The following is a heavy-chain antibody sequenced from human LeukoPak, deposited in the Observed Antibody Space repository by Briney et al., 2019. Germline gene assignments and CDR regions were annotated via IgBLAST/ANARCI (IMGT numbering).Heavy chain of an antibody. CDR3: ARDRSGSKALDY. CDR1: GGSISRYY. V-gene: IGHV4-4*07. CDR2: IYRSGST. D-gene: IGHD3-3*01. Sequence: SETLSLTCTVSGGSISRYYWSWIRQPAGKGVEWLGRIYRSGSTNYNPSLKSLVTMSVDTSKNQFSLKLSSVTAADTAVYYCARDRSGSKALDYWGQGTLVTVSS. J-gene: IGHJ4*02.